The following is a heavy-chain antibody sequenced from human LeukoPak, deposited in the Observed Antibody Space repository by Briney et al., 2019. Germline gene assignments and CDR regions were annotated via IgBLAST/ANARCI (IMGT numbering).Heavy chain of an antibody. D-gene: IGHD4-17*01. Sequence: ASVKVSCKASGYTLTGYYMHWVRQAPGQGLEWMGRINPNSGGTNYAQKFQGRVTMTRDTSISTAYMELSRLRSDDTAVYYCARHDYGDPHAFDIWGQGTMVTVSS. CDR3: ARHDYGDPHAFDI. CDR1: GYTLTGYY. CDR2: INPNSGGT. J-gene: IGHJ3*02. V-gene: IGHV1-2*06.